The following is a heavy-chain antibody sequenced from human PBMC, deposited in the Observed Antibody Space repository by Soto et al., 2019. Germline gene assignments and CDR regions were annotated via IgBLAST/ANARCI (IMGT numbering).Heavy chain of an antibody. V-gene: IGHV3-23*01. Sequence: GGSLRLSCAASGFTFSSYAMTWVRQAPGKGLEWVSATDTSGGSTYYADSVRGRFTISRDNSKNTLYLQMNSLRAEDTAVYYCARERYSYGPYYFDYWGQGTLVTVS. CDR1: GFTFSSYA. J-gene: IGHJ4*02. CDR2: TDTSGGST. CDR3: ARERYSYGPYYFDY. D-gene: IGHD5-18*01.